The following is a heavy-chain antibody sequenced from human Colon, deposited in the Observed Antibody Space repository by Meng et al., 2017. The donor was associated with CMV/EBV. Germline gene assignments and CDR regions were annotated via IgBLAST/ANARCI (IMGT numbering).Heavy chain of an antibody. CDR2: IYSGDSR. V-gene: IGHV3-53*01. J-gene: IGHJ4*02. D-gene: IGHD3-16*01. Sequence: GESLKISCSASGFTFNDFDMTWVRQAPGKGLEWVSGIYSGDSRQYADSVKGRFAISRDNSENSLYLHMNSLRANDTAVYYCARRGTGGRSFDYWGQGTLVTVSS. CDR1: GFTFNDFD. CDR3: ARRGTGGRSFDY.